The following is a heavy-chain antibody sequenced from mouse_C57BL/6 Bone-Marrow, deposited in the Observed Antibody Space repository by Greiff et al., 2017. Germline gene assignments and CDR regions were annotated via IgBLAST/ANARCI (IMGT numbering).Heavy chain of an antibody. V-gene: IGHV1-55*01. Sequence: QVQLQQPGAELVKPGASVKMSCTASGYTFTSYWITWVKQRPGQGLEWIGAIYPGSGSTNYNEKFKSKATLTVDTSSSTASMQLSSLTAEDSSVYYCEGGYDGYPWFAYWGQGTLVTVSA. D-gene: IGHD2-3*01. J-gene: IGHJ3*01. CDR3: EGGYDGYPWFAY. CDR2: IYPGSGST. CDR1: GYTFTSYW.